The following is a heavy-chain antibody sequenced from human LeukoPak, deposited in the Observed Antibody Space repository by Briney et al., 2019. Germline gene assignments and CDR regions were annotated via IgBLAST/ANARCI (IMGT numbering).Heavy chain of an antibody. Sequence: GASVKVSCKASGYTFTSYDINWVRQATGQGLEWMGWMTPKSDNTGHAQKFQGRVTMTRNTSISTAYMELSGLGFEDTAAYYCARGTAVAGTSDAFDIWGQGTMVTVPS. J-gene: IGHJ3*02. CDR1: GYTFTSYD. CDR3: ARGTAVAGTSDAFDI. CDR2: MTPKSDNT. V-gene: IGHV1-8*01. D-gene: IGHD6-19*01.